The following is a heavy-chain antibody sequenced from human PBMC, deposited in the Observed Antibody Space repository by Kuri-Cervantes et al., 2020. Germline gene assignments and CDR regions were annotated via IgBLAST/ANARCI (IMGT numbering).Heavy chain of an antibody. CDR1: GYTFTGYY. V-gene: IGHV1-46*01. D-gene: IGHD5-18*01. CDR2: NNPSGGST. Sequence: ASVQVSCKASGYTFTGYYMNWVRQAPGQGLEWMGINNPSGGSTSYAQKFQGRVTMTRDTSTSTAYMELRSLRSDDTAVYYCARVFLGFSGYTMGYSYGFDDYWGQGTLVTVSS. CDR3: ARVFLGFSGYTMGYSYGFDDY. J-gene: IGHJ4*02.